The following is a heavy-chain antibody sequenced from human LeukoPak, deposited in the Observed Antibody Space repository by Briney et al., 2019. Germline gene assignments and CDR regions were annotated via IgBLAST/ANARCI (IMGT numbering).Heavy chain of an antibody. Sequence: GGSPRLSCAASGFTFRSYRLHRVRQAPGKGLEGVAVIWYDGCNKYYAVSVKGRFNISRENSKNTLYLQMNSLGAEDTAVYYCARDYDCWGHNWFVPWGQGTLVTVSS. CDR1: GFTFRSYR. D-gene: IGHD2-21*02. CDR3: ARDYDCWGHNWFVP. V-gene: IGHV3-33*01. J-gene: IGHJ5*02. CDR2: IWYDGCNK.